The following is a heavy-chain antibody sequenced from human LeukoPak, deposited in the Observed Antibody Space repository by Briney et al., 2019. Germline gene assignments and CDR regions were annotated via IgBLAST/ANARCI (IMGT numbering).Heavy chain of an antibody. J-gene: IGHJ4*02. V-gene: IGHV3-30*18. D-gene: IGHD3-10*01. Sequence: GGSLRLSCAASGFTFSSYGMHWVRQAPGKGLEWVAVTSYDGSYKFYADSVKGRFTISRDNSKTTLYLQMNSLRAEDTAVYYCAKDLGSGTYYNEVDYWGQGTLVTVSS. CDR3: AKDLGSGTYYNEVDY. CDR1: GFTFSSYG. CDR2: TSYDGSYK.